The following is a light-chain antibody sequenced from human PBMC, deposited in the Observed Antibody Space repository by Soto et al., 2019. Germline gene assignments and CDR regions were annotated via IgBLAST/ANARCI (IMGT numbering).Light chain of an antibody. Sequence: EIVMTQSPATLSVSPGEGATLSCRASQSISTHLAWYQQKPGQTPGLLIYGASIRATGVPVRFSGSGSGTDFTLTIASLQSEDFAVYYCQQYDTWPPHTFGQGTKVEI. CDR2: GAS. J-gene: IGKJ2*01. CDR3: QQYDTWPPHT. CDR1: QSISTH. V-gene: IGKV3-15*01.